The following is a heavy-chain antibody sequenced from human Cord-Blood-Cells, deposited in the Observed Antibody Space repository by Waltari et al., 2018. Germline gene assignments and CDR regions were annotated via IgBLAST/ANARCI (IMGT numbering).Heavy chain of an antibody. J-gene: IGHJ4*02. V-gene: IGHV4-59*01. D-gene: IGHD6-6*01. CDR2: IYYRGST. CDR3: AARGRSIAAPSPEY. Sequence: QVQLQESGPGLVKPSETLSLTCTVSGGSISSYYWSWIRQPPGKGLEWIGYIYYRGSTNYNPSLKSRVTISVDTSKNQFSLKLSSVTAADTAVYYCAARGRSIAAPSPEYWGQGTLVTVSS. CDR1: GGSISSYY.